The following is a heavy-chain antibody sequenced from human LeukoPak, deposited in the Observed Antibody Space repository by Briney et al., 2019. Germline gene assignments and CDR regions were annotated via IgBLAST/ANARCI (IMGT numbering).Heavy chain of an antibody. V-gene: IGHV1-8*01. Sequence: ASVKVSRTASGYTFTSYDINWVRQATGQGLEWMGWMNPNGGNTGYAQKFQGRVTMTRNTSISTAYMELSSLRSEDTAVYYCARENSGDNSFDYWGQGTLVTVSS. J-gene: IGHJ4*02. CDR2: MNPNGGNT. CDR1: GYTFTSYD. D-gene: IGHD5-12*01. CDR3: ARENSGDNSFDY.